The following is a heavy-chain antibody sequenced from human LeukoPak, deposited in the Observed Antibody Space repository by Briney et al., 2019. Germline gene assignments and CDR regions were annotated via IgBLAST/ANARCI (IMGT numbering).Heavy chain of an antibody. V-gene: IGHV3-9*01. CDR1: GFTFDDYA. CDR3: AREVPPGYSYGSTDY. Sequence: PGRSLRLSCAASGFTFDDYAMHWVRQAPGKGLEWVSGISRNSGSIGYADSVKGRFTISRDNAKNSLYLQMNSLRAEDTAVYYCAREVPPGYSYGSTDYWGQGTLVTVSS. J-gene: IGHJ4*02. D-gene: IGHD5-18*01. CDR2: ISRNSGSI.